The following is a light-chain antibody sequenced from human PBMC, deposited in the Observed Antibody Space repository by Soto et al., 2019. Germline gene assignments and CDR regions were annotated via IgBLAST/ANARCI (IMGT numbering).Light chain of an antibody. CDR3: QQYNSYPRT. Sequence: DIQMTQSPSTLSASVGDRVTITCLASQNIDNCLAWYQHKPGKAPKVLIYKASTLESGVPSRFSGSESGTEFTLTISSLQPDDFATYYCQQYNSYPRTFGQGTTVEIK. J-gene: IGKJ2*01. CDR2: KAS. V-gene: IGKV1-5*03. CDR1: QNIDNC.